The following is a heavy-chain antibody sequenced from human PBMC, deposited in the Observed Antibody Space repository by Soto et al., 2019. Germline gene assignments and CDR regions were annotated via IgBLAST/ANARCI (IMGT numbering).Heavy chain of an antibody. Sequence: QVQLGQSGAEVKKPGASVKVSCKASGYTFTGYDINWVRQATGQGLEWMGWMNPNSGNTGYAQKFQGGVTMTRNTSISTAYMELSSLRSEDTAMYYCARARGTVTTSDYWGQGTLVTVSS. CDR1: GYTFTGYD. J-gene: IGHJ4*02. CDR3: ARARGTVTTSDY. CDR2: MNPNSGNT. V-gene: IGHV1-8*01. D-gene: IGHD4-17*01.